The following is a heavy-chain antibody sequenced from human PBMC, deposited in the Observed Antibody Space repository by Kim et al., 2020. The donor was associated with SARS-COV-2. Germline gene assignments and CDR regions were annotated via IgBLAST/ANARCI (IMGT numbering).Heavy chain of an antibody. CDR3: ARDNGNWFDP. D-gene: IGHD2-8*01. J-gene: IGHJ5*02. CDR2: ST. Sequence: STNYNPSLKSRVTMSVDTSKNQFSLKLSSVTAADTAVYYCARDNGNWFDPWDQGTLVTVSS. V-gene: IGHV4-4*07.